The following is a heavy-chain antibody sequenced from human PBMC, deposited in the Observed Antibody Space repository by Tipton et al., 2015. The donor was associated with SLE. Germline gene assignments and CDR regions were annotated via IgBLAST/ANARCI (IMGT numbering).Heavy chain of an antibody. CDR3: ARQPIAAAGTSNYFDY. CDR2: IYYSGST. Sequence: TLSLTCTVSGGSISSYYWSWIRQPPGKGLEWIGYIYYSGSTNYNPSLKSRVTISVDTSKNQFSLKLSSGTAADTAVYYCARQPIAAAGTSNYFDYWGQGTLVTVSS. D-gene: IGHD6-13*01. CDR1: GGSISSYY. J-gene: IGHJ4*02. V-gene: IGHV4-59*08.